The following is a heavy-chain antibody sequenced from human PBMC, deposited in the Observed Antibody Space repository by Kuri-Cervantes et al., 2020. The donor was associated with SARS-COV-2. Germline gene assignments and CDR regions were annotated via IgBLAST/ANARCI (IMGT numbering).Heavy chain of an antibody. CDR3: ARPGGFLDV. D-gene: IGHD4-23*01. V-gene: IGHV4-34*01. Sequence: GSLRLSCAVYGGSFSGYYWSWIRQPPGKGLEWIGEINHSGSTNYNPSLKSRVTISVDTSKNQFSLKLSSVTAADTAVYYCARPGGFLDVWGKGTTVTLL. CDR1: GGSFSGYY. CDR2: INHSGST. J-gene: IGHJ6*04.